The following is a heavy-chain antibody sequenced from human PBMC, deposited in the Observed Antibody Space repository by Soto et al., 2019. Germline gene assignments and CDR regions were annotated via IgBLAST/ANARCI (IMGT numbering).Heavy chain of an antibody. Sequence: GGSLRLSCAASGFTFSSYEMNWVRQAPGKGLEWVSYISSSGSTIYYADSVKGRFTISRDNAKNSLYLQMNSLRPEDTAVYYCARTGYDSSGPDAFDIWGQGTMVT. D-gene: IGHD3-22*01. CDR1: GFTFSSYE. CDR3: ARTGYDSSGPDAFDI. CDR2: ISSSGSTI. J-gene: IGHJ3*02. V-gene: IGHV3-48*03.